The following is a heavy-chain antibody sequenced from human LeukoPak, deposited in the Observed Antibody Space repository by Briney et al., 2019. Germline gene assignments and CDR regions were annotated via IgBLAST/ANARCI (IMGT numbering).Heavy chain of an antibody. CDR1: GYTFTGYY. CDR3: ARDLFGMTHAFDI. V-gene: IGHV1-2*02. J-gene: IGHJ3*02. CDR2: INPNGGGT. Sequence: GASVKVSCKASGYTFTGYYMHWVRQAPGQGLEWTGWINPNGGGTNYAQKFQGRVTMTRDTSISTAYMELSRLRSDDTAVYYCARDLFGMTHAFDIWGQGTMVTVSS. D-gene: IGHD3-10*01.